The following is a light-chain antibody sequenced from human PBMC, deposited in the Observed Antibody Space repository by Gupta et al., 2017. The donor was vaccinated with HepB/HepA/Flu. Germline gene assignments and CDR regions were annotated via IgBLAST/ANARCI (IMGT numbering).Light chain of an antibody. CDR3: SSYTKTNTGV. Sequence: HSALPQPASVSGSPGQSITISCTGTSSDIGAYNFVSWYQQHPGKAPKVIIYDVSNRPAGVSDPFSGSKSGNTASLIISGLQTEDEADYYCSSYTKTNTGVFGGGTKLTVL. J-gene: IGLJ2*01. V-gene: IGLV2-14*01. CDR1: SSDIGAYNF. CDR2: DVS.